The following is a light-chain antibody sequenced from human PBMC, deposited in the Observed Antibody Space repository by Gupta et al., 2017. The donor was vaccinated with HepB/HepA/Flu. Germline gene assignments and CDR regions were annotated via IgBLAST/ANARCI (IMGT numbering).Light chain of an antibody. Sequence: SYALTQPPSVSVSPGQTTRITCSGDVLPKQYAYWYQQKPGQAPVLVIYKDYERPSGIPERFSGSSSGTTATLTISEVQAEDEADDYCQSADSSGTYPWVFGGGTKLTVL. CDR1: VLPKQY. CDR3: QSADSSGTYPWV. J-gene: IGLJ3*02. V-gene: IGLV3-25*03. CDR2: KDY.